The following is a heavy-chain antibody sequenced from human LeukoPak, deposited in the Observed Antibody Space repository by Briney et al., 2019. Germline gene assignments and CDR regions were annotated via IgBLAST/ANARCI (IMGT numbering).Heavy chain of an antibody. CDR2: ISGSVGST. V-gene: IGHV3-23*01. CDR3: AKDPSSSWYSDY. CDR1: GFTFSGYA. Sequence: GGSPRLSCAASGFTFSGYAMSWGPESPGQGLEWVSAISGSVGSTYYADCVKGRFTISKDNSQNTLYLQRNSLRAEDTAVYYCAKDPSSSWYSDYWGQGTLVTVSS. J-gene: IGHJ4*02. D-gene: IGHD6-13*01.